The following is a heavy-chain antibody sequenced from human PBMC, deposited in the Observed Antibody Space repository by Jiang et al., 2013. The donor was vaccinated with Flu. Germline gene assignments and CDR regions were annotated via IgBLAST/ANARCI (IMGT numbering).Heavy chain of an antibody. CDR2: IWVNGYRI. CDR1: GFMFRNFG. CDR3: AREGTSSWYFDV. V-gene: IGHV3-33*01. Sequence: GRPLRLSCEASGFMFRNFGMHWVRQAPGKGLEWLAVIWVNGYRISYEDSVKGRFTISRDDSKDTLYLQMDSLTKDDTAVYFCAREGTSSWYFDVWGQGTLVTVTS. J-gene: IGHJ4*02. D-gene: IGHD6-13*01.